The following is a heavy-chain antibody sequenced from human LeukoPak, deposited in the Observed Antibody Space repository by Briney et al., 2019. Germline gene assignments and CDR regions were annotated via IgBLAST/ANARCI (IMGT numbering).Heavy chain of an antibody. V-gene: IGHV1-8*03. CDR1: GYTFTSYG. CDR3: ARERAPYCSSTSCYWSPDWFDP. CDR2: MDPNSGNT. Sequence: ASVKVSCKASGYTFTSYGISWVRQATGQGLEWMGWMDPNSGNTGYAQKFQGRVTITRNTSISTAYMELSSLRSEDTAVYYCARERAPYCSSTSCYWSPDWFDPWGQGTLVTVSS. D-gene: IGHD2-2*01. J-gene: IGHJ5*02.